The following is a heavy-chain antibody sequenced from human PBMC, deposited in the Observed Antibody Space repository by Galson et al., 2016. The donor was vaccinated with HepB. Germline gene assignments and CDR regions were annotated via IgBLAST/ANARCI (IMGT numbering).Heavy chain of an antibody. Sequence: SLRLSCAASGFSIREYDMSWIRQAPGKGLEWVSYISSSTGYTNYADSVKGRLTISRDHAKKSLYLQMNSLRAEDTAVYYCARDQGDSLDYWGQGTLVTVSS. CDR2: ISSSTGYT. J-gene: IGHJ4*02. CDR3: ARDQGDSLDY. CDR1: GFSIREYD. V-gene: IGHV3-11*06. D-gene: IGHD2-21*01.